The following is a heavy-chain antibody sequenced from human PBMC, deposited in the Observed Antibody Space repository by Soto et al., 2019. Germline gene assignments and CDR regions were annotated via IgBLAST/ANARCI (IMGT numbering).Heavy chain of an antibody. D-gene: IGHD2-15*01. CDR1: GGTFSSYT. CDR3: ARPSGYCSGGICSTKYYYYYMDV. V-gene: IGHV1-69*02. J-gene: IGHJ6*03. CDR2: IIPILGIA. Sequence: QVQLVQSGAEVKKPGSSVKVSRKASGGTFSSYTISWVRQAPGQGLEWMGRIIPILGIANYEQKFQGRVTITAAKSTSTANTELSSLRAEDTAVYYCARPSGYCSGGICSTKYYYYYMDVWGKGTTVTVSS.